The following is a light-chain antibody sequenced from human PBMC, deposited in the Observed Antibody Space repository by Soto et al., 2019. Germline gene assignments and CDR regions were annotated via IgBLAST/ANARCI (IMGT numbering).Light chain of an antibody. CDR2: WAS. Sequence: DIVMTQSPDSLAVSLGERATINCKSSRSVLYSSSNYNYLAWYQQKPGQPPKLLIYWASTRESGVPDRFSGSGSGTYFTLTITGLQAEDVSVYYCQQYYSAPYTFGQGTKLEI. V-gene: IGKV4-1*01. CDR1: RSVLYSSSNYNY. J-gene: IGKJ2*01. CDR3: QQYYSAPYT.